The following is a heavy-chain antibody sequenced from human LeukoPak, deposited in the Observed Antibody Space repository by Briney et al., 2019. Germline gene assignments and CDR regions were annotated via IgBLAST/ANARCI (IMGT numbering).Heavy chain of an antibody. CDR3: ARDDPFDY. Sequence: PGGSLRLSCAASGFTFRTYAMNWARQAPGKGLEWVSAISSSGGGTYDADSVKGRFTSSRDNSKNTLYLQMNRLRAEDTAVYYCARDDPFDYWGQGTLVTVSS. CDR2: ISSSGGGT. V-gene: IGHV3-23*01. CDR1: GFTFRTYA. D-gene: IGHD1-1*01. J-gene: IGHJ4*02.